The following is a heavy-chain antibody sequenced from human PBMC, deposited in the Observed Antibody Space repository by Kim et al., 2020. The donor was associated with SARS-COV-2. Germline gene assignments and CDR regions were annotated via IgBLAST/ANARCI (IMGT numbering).Heavy chain of an antibody. Sequence: GGSLRLSCAASGFTFSSYDIHWVRQATGKRLQWVSAIAAAGDTYYPGSVKGRFTISRKNAKTSLYLQMISLRAGDTAVYYCARDCKPRITMIVVVYYFYDMDVWGQGTTVTVSS. CDR3: ARDCKPRITMIVVVYYFYDMDV. CDR2: IAAAGDT. V-gene: IGHV3-13*04. CDR1: GFTFSSYD. D-gene: IGHD3-22*01. J-gene: IGHJ6*02.